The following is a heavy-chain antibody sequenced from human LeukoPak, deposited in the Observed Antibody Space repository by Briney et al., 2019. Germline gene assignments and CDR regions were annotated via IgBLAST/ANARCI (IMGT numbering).Heavy chain of an antibody. Sequence: KPGGSLRLSCAASGFTFGDYYMSWIRQAPGKGLEWVSYISSSGSTIYYADSVKGRFTISRDNAKNSLYLQMNSLRAEDTAVYYCARNIPSSWSWGWFDPWGQGTLVTVSS. D-gene: IGHD6-13*01. CDR1: GFTFGDYY. J-gene: IGHJ5*02. CDR3: ARNIPSSWSWGWFDP. CDR2: ISSSGSTI. V-gene: IGHV3-11*01.